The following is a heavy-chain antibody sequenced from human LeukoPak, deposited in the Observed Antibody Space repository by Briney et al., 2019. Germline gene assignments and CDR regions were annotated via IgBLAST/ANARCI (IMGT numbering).Heavy chain of an antibody. CDR2: IKQDGSEK. Sequence: GGSLRLSCAASGFTFSSYWMSWVRQAPGKGLEWVANIKQDGSEKYYVDSVKGRFTISRDNAKNSLYLQMSSLRAEDTAVYYCARDRAARFIDYWGQGTLVTVSS. CDR1: GFTFSSYW. V-gene: IGHV3-7*01. J-gene: IGHJ4*02. CDR3: ARDRAARFIDY. D-gene: IGHD6-6*01.